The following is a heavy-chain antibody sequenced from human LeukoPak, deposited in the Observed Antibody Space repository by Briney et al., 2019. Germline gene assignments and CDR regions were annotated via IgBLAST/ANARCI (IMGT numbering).Heavy chain of an antibody. CDR3: ARGLGYCTSTTCLLPFDY. Sequence: GRSLRLSCAASGFTLSTYYMTWVRQAPGKGLECVSVMYSGGSTYYADSVKGRFTVSRDNSKNTLYLQMNSLRADDTAMYYCARGLGYCTSTTCLLPFDYWGQGTLVTVSS. CDR1: GFTLSTYY. J-gene: IGHJ4*02. V-gene: IGHV3-53*01. CDR2: MYSGGST. D-gene: IGHD2-2*01.